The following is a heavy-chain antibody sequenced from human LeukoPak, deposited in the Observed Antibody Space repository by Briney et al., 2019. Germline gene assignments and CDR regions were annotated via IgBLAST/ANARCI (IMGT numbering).Heavy chain of an antibody. Sequence: SETLSLTCTVSGGSISSYYWSWIRQPPGKGLEWIGYIYYSGSTNYNPSLKSRVTISVDTSKNQFSLKLSSVTAADTAVYYCARGVYNCSSTSCYSKDTYNWFDPWGQGTLVTVSS. D-gene: IGHD2-2*02. V-gene: IGHV4-59*08. CDR1: GGSISSYY. J-gene: IGHJ5*02. CDR2: IYYSGST. CDR3: ARGVYNCSSTSCYSKDTYNWFDP.